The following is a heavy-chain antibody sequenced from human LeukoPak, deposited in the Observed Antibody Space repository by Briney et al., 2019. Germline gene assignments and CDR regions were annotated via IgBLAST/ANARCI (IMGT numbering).Heavy chain of an antibody. J-gene: IGHJ3*02. D-gene: IGHD3-22*01. CDR2: IKQDGSEK. Sequence: GGSLRLSCAASGFTFSSYWMSWVRQAPRKGLGWVANIKQDGSEKYYVDSVKGRFTISRDNAKNSLYLQMNSLRAEDTAVYYCARVPSKGYDSSGYYYAFDIWGQGTMVTVSS. CDR3: ARVPSKGYDSSGYYYAFDI. V-gene: IGHV3-7*01. CDR1: GFTFSSYW.